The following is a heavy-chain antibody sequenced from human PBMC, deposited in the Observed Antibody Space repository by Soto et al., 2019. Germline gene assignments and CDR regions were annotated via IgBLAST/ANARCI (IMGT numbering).Heavy chain of an antibody. CDR3: ARVLRVAHSYFDY. V-gene: IGHV4-31*03. J-gene: IGHJ4*02. Sequence: QVQLQESGPGLVKPSQTLSLTCTVSGGSISSGGYYWSWIRQHPGKGLEWIGYIYYSGSTYNNPSLKSRLTMSLDTSKNQFSLKLSSVTAADTAVYYCARVLRVAHSYFDYWGQGTLVTVSS. CDR1: GGSISSGGYY. D-gene: IGHD3-10*01. CDR2: IYYSGST.